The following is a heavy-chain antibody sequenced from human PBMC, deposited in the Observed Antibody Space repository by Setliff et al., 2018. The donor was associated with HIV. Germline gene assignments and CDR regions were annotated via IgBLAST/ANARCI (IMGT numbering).Heavy chain of an antibody. V-gene: IGHV7-4-1*02. CDR2: INTNTGSP. Sequence: ASVKVSCKASGYTFINYAMNWVRQAPGQGLEWMGWINTNTGSPTYAQAFTGRFVFSVDTSVTTAYLEISSLKTEDTAIYYCARALYGDYGGDVNWLDPWGQGTLVTVSS. CDR3: ARALYGDYGGDVNWLDP. CDR1: GYTFINYA. J-gene: IGHJ5*02. D-gene: IGHD4-17*01.